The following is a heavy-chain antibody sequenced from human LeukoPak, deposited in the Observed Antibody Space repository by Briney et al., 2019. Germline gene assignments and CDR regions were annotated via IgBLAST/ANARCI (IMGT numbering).Heavy chain of an antibody. Sequence: SETLSLTCAVYGGSFSGYYWSWIRQPPGKGLEWIGEINHSGSTNYNPSLKSRVTISVDTSKNQFSLKLSSVTAADTAVYYCAGGAYYYGSGSYYIRGMDYWGQGTLVTVSS. CDR2: INHSGST. CDR1: GGSFSGYY. V-gene: IGHV4-34*01. CDR3: AGGAYYYGSGSYYIRGMDY. J-gene: IGHJ4*02. D-gene: IGHD3-10*01.